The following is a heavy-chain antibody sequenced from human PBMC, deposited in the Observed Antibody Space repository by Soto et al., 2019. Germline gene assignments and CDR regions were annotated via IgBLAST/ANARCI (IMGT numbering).Heavy chain of an antibody. D-gene: IGHD7-27*01. Sequence: GASVKVSCKASGYTFTSYAMHWVRQAPGQRLEWMGWINAGNGNTKYSQKFQGRVTITRDTSASTAYMELSSLRSEDTAVYYCARDIAGDGWFDPWGQGTLVTVSS. J-gene: IGHJ5*02. CDR3: ARDIAGDGWFDP. CDR1: GYTFTSYA. CDR2: INAGNGNT. V-gene: IGHV1-3*01.